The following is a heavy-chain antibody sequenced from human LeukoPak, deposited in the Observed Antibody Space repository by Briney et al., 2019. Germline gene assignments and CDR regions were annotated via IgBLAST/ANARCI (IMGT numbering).Heavy chain of an antibody. CDR3: AKGDYVDYPSYFDY. Sequence: GGSLRLSCAASGFTFSSYAMSWVRQAPGKGLDWVSVISGSGGRTYYADSAKGRFTISRDNSKNTLYLQMNSLRGEDTAVYYCAKGDYVDYPSYFDYWGQGTLVTVSS. D-gene: IGHD4-17*01. CDR2: ISGSGGRT. V-gene: IGHV3-23*01. CDR1: GFTFSSYA. J-gene: IGHJ4*02.